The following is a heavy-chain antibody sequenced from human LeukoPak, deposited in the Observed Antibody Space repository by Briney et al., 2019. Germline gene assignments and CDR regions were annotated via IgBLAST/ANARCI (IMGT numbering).Heavy chain of an antibody. CDR2: ISSSSSTI. Sequence: GGSLRLSCAASGFTFSSYSMNWVRQAPGKGLEWVSYISSSSSTIYYADSVKGRFTISRDNAKNSLYLQMNSLRAEDTAVYYCARSLDSGYDDYYYYYVDVCGKGTTVTVSS. CDR1: GFTFSSYS. V-gene: IGHV3-48*04. D-gene: IGHD5-12*01. CDR3: ARSLDSGYDDYYYYYVDV. J-gene: IGHJ6*03.